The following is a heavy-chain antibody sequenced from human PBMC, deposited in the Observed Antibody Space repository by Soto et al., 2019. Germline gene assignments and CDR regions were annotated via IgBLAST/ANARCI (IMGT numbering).Heavy chain of an antibody. Sequence: PGESLKISCKGSGYSFTSYWIGWVRQMPGKGLEWMGIIYPGDSNTRYSPSLQGQVTISVDKSISTAYLQWSSLKATDTAMYYCARHAYDFWSGHRNPQHYYGMEVWGQGTTVTVSS. D-gene: IGHD3-3*01. V-gene: IGHV5-51*01. CDR1: GYSFTSYW. CDR3: ARHAYDFWSGHRNPQHYYGMEV. CDR2: IYPGDSNT. J-gene: IGHJ6*02.